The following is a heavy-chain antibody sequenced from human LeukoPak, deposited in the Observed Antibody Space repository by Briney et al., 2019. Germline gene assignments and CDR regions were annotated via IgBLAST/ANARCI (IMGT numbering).Heavy chain of an antibody. CDR2: INPNSGGT. CDR1: GYTFTGYY. D-gene: IGHD3-9*01. J-gene: IGHJ6*02. CDR3: AREAYDILTGTWFYYGMDV. V-gene: IGHV1-2*02. Sequence: GASVKVSCKASGYTFTGYYMHWVRQAPGQGLEWMGWINPNSGGTNYAQKFQGRVTMTRDTSTSTAYMELTSLRSEDTAVYYCAREAYDILTGTWFYYGMDVWGQGTTVTVSS.